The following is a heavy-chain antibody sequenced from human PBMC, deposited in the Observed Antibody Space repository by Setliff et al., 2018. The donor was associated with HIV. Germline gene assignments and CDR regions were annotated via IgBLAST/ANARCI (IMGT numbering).Heavy chain of an antibody. J-gene: IGHJ3*02. V-gene: IGHV4-61*10. CDR3: ARGPYCSGGSCGAFDI. D-gene: IGHD2-15*01. CDR1: GGSISSGSYY. Sequence: SETLSLTCTVSGGSISSGSYYWSWIRQPAGKGLERIGEIDHSGGTNDNPSLKSRVTMSVATSKNQFSLKLSSVTAADTAVYYCARGPYCSGGSCGAFDIWGQGTMVTVS. CDR2: IDHSGGT.